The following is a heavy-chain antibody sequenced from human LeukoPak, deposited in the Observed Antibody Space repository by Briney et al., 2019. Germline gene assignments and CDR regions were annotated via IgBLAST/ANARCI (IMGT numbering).Heavy chain of an antibody. Sequence: SVKVSCKASRGTFSGYAISWVRQAPGQGLEWMGGIIPIFGTANYAQKFQGRVTITTDESTSTAYMELSSLRSEDTAVYYCARVPGATTVTTDNWFDPWGQGTLVTVSS. CDR1: RGTFSGYA. D-gene: IGHD4-11*01. CDR3: ARVPGATTVTTDNWFDP. CDR2: IIPIFGTA. J-gene: IGHJ5*02. V-gene: IGHV1-69*05.